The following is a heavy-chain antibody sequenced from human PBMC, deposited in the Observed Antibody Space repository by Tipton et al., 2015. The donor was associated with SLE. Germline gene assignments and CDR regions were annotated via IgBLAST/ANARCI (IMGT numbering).Heavy chain of an antibody. V-gene: IGHV3-23*01. CDR1: GFSFGDYA. D-gene: IGHD6-19*01. Sequence: SLRLSCAASGFSFGDYAMHWVRQSPGKGLEWISAISGSGTYTYYADSVKGRFTISRDNSKITLYLQMNSLRAEDTAMYYCAKDRGSTGQGAFDVWGQGTMVTVSS. J-gene: IGHJ3*01. CDR2: ISGSGTYT. CDR3: AKDRGSTGQGAFDV.